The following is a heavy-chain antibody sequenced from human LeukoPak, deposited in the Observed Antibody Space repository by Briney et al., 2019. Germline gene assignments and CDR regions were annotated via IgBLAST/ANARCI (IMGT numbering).Heavy chain of an antibody. CDR1: GGNYSHYV. J-gene: IGHJ4*02. Sequence: SVKVSCKAWGGNYSHYVISWVRQAPGQGLEWMGRIFPISGTINYAQKFQGRVTIIMDESTTTVYMELSSLRSEGTAVYFCARDTFDYWGQGTLVTVSS. CDR3: ARDTFDY. V-gene: IGHV1-69*05. CDR2: IFPISGTI.